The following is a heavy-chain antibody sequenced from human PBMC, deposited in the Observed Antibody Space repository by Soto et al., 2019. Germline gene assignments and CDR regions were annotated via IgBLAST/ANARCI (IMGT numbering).Heavy chain of an antibody. J-gene: IGHJ1*01. Sequence: QIQLVQSGAEVQKPGASVTVSCKASGYNFFDYGVSWVRQAPGQGLEWKGWVSPKSGNTDYARKVQSRVTMTTDTSTRTAYMELRGLRSDDTAVYYCARGRTVSSIGPLLVWGQGTLVSVSS. CDR3: ARGRTVSSIGPLLV. CDR1: GYNFFDYG. V-gene: IGHV1-18*01. D-gene: IGHD1-1*01. CDR2: VSPKSGNT.